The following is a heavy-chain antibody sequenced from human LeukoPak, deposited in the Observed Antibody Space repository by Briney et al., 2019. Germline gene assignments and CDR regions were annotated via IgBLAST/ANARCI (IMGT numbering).Heavy chain of an antibody. CDR1: GGSINNYY. D-gene: IGHD3-10*01. J-gene: IGHJ5*02. CDR3: ARVRRGSPSNWFDP. V-gene: IGHV4-34*01. CDR2: INHSGST. Sequence: PSETLSLTCTVSGGSINNYYWSWIRQPPGKGLEWIGEINHSGSTNYNPSLKSRVTISVDTSKNQFSLKLSSVTAADTAVYYCARVRRGSPSNWFDPWGQGTLVTVSS.